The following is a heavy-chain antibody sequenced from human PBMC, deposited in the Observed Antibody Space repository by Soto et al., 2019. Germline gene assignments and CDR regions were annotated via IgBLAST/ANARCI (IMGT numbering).Heavy chain of an antibody. D-gene: IGHD4-17*01. J-gene: IGHJ2*01. Sequence: QITLKESGPTLVKPTQTLTLTCTFSGFSLSTSGVGVGWIRQPPGKALEWLALIYWDDDKRYSPSLKSRLTITKDTPKNQVVLTMTTMDPVDTATYYCAHCSTHGDYENWYFDLWGRGTLVTVSS. CDR3: AHCSTHGDYENWYFDL. CDR2: IYWDDDK. V-gene: IGHV2-5*02. CDR1: GFSLSTSGVG.